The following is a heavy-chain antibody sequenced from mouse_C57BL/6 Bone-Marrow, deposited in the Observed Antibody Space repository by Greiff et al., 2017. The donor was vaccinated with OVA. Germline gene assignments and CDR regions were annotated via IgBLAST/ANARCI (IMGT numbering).Heavy chain of an antibody. CDR1: GFTFSSYG. J-gene: IGHJ2*01. Sequence: DVMLVESGGDLVKPGGSLKLSCAASGFTFSSYGMSWVRQTPDKRLEWVATISSGGSYTYYPDSVKGRFTISRDNAKNTLYLQMSSLKSEDTAMYYCARLACDYWGQGTTLTVSS. CDR2: ISSGGSYT. CDR3: ARLACDY. V-gene: IGHV5-6*02.